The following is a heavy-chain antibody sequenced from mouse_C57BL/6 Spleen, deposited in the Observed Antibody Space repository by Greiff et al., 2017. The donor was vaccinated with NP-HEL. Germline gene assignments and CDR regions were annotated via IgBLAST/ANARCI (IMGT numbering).Heavy chain of an antibody. CDR3: ARSGNYAMDY. J-gene: IGHJ4*01. CDR1: GYTFTSYG. Sequence: VQLKESGAELARPGASVKLSCKASGYTFTSYGISWVKQRTGQGLEWIGEIYPRSGNTYYNEKFKGKATLTADKSSSTAYMELRSLTSEDSAVYFCARSGNYAMDYWGQGTSVTVSS. V-gene: IGHV1-81*01. CDR2: IYPRSGNT.